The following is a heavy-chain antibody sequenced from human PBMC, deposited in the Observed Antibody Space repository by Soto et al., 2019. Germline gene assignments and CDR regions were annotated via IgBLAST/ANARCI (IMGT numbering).Heavy chain of an antibody. J-gene: IGHJ5*02. CDR1: GGSISSGDYY. Sequence: QVQLQESGPGPVKPSQTLSLSCSVSGGSISSGDYYWSWIRQPPGKGLEWIGYIYYTGSTYYNPSLKSRVTISVDTSKNQFSLNLSSVTAADTAVYYCARVGYCSGDPCYLAWFDPWGRGTQVTVSS. D-gene: IGHD2-15*01. V-gene: IGHV4-30-4*01. CDR3: ARVGYCSGDPCYLAWFDP. CDR2: IYYTGST.